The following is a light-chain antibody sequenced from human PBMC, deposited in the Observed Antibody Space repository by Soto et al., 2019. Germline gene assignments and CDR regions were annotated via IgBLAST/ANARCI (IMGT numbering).Light chain of an antibody. CDR3: QKYNHAPT. V-gene: IGKV1-27*01. CDR2: AIS. Sequence: DIQLTQSPSSLSASVGDRVTITCRASQAISSYLAWYQQKPGKVPELLIYAISTLQSGAPSRFSGSGSGTDFTLTISSLQAEDVATYYCQKYNHAPTFGGGTKVEIK. CDR1: QAISSY. J-gene: IGKJ4*01.